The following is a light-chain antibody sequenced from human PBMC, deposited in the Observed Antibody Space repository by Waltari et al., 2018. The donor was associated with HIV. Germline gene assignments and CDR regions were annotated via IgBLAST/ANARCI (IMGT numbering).Light chain of an antibody. CDR1: DDIGNS. J-gene: IGKJ3*01. Sequence: DIQMTQSPSSLSASLGESVTITCQANDDIGNSLHGYQQKPGKEPKLLSYSASNLNTGVPSRFSGSGSGTTFTWSISSLQPDDFATYYCQHYDSLLIVTFDPGTTVGL. CDR3: QHYDSLLIVT. CDR2: SAS. V-gene: IGKV1-33*01.